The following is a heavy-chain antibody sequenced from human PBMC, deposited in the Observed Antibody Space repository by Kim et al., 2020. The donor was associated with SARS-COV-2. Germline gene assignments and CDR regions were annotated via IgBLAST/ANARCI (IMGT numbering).Heavy chain of an antibody. CDR3: AREAATNTWFDP. V-gene: IGHV4-4*02. Sequence: TNYNPSFKSRVTMSMDKSKNQFSLKLISATAADTAVYYCAREAATNTWFDPWGQGTLVIVSS. D-gene: IGHD6-25*01. CDR2: T. J-gene: IGHJ5*02.